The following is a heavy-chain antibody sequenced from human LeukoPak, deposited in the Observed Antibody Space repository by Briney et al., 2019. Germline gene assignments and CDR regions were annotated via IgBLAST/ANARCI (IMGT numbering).Heavy chain of an antibody. CDR3: ARDPPRPTHIAPESRGDY. CDR1: GFSFSSYS. J-gene: IGHJ4*02. D-gene: IGHD6-25*01. Sequence: PGGSLRLSCAASGFSFSSYSMHWVRQAPGKGLEWVSSISSSRDYIFYADSVKGRFTISRDNAKNSLSLQCNSLRAGDTAVYHCARDPPRPTHIAPESRGDYWGQGTLVTVSS. V-gene: IGHV3-21*01. CDR2: ISSSRDYI.